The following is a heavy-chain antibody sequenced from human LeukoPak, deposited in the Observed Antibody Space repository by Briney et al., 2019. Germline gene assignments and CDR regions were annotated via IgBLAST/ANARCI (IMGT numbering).Heavy chain of an antibody. V-gene: IGHV3-23*01. Sequence: PGGSLRLSCAASGFSFSTSALTWVRQAPGKGLEWVSSISDSGGGTYYAASVKGRFTISRDNSQNTLYLLMNSLRAEDTAVYYCASIATGWQVSGYWGQGTLVTVSS. D-gene: IGHD3-10*01. CDR3: ASIATGWQVSGY. CDR2: ISDSGGGT. J-gene: IGHJ4*02. CDR1: GFSFSTSA.